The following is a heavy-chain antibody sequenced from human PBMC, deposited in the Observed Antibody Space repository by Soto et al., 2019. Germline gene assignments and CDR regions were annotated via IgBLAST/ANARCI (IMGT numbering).Heavy chain of an antibody. CDR1: GYTFTSYC. V-gene: IGHV1-18*01. CDR3: ARDFFFYLAGTGSPNCFDP. Sequence: SVKVSCKASGYTFTSYCISWVRQAPGQGLEWMGWISAYNGNTNYAQKLQGRVTMTTDTSTSTAYMELRSLRSDDTAVYYCARDFFFYLAGTGSPNCFDPWGQGTLVTVSS. J-gene: IGHJ5*02. D-gene: IGHD1-1*01. CDR2: ISAYNGNT.